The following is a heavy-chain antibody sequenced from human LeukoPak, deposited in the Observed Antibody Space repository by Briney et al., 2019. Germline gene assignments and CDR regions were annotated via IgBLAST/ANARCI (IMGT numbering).Heavy chain of an antibody. CDR3: ARVSVGAYQFDY. Sequence: GGSLRLSCAASGFTFSSYAMSWVRQAPGKGLEWVSTISGSGSSTYYADSVKGRFTISRDNSKNTLSLQMNSLRAEDTAVYYCARVSVGAYQFDYWGQGTLVTVSS. CDR2: ISGSGSST. J-gene: IGHJ4*02. V-gene: IGHV3-23*01. CDR1: GFTFSSYA. D-gene: IGHD1-26*01.